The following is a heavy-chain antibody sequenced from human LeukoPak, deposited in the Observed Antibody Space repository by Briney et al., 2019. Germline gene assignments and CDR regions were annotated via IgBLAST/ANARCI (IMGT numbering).Heavy chain of an antibody. V-gene: IGHV3-30*03. Sequence: GGSLRLSCAASGFTFSSYGMHWVRQAPGKGLEWVAVISYDGSNKYYADSVKGRFTISRDNSKNTLYLQMNSLRAEDTAVYYCARKYSSSWYPYYYYMDVWGKGTTVTVSS. CDR1: GFTFSSYG. CDR2: ISYDGSNK. D-gene: IGHD6-13*01. J-gene: IGHJ6*03. CDR3: ARKYSSSWYPYYYYMDV.